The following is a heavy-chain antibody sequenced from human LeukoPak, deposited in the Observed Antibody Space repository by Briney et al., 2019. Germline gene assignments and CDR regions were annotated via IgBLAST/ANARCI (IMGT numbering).Heavy chain of an antibody. J-gene: IGHJ4*02. V-gene: IGHV3-74*01. D-gene: IGHD1-26*01. Sequence: GGSLTLSCAASGFTFSSYWMHWVRQAPGKGLLWVSRINTDGSSTRNADSVKGRFTISRDNAKNTLYLQMNSLRAEDTAVYYCAREGGGNYFSYFDYWGQGTLVTVSS. CDR3: AREGGGNYFSYFDY. CDR2: INTDGSST. CDR1: GFTFSSYW.